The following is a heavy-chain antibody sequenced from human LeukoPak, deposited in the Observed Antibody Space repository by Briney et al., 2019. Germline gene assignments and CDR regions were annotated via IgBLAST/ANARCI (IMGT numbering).Heavy chain of an antibody. V-gene: IGHV3-21*01. CDR2: ISSSSSYI. J-gene: IGHJ4*02. D-gene: IGHD3-3*01. CDR3: ARDRAWNYFDY. Sequence: GGSLRLSCAASGFTFSSYSMNWVRQAPGKGLEWVSSISSSSSYIYYADSVKGRFTISRDNAKNSLYLQMNSLRAEDTAVYYCARDRAWNYFDYWGQGTLVTVSS. CDR1: GFTFSSYS.